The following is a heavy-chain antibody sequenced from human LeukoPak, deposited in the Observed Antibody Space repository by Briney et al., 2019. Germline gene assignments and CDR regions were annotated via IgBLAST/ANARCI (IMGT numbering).Heavy chain of an antibody. D-gene: IGHD1-26*01. V-gene: IGHV1-69*05. J-gene: IGHJ5*02. CDR3: ARVPSRSYLGWFDP. CDR2: IIPIFGTA. Sequence: SVKVSCKASGGTFSSDAISWVRQAPGQGLEWMGGIIPIFGTANYAQKFQGRVTITTDESTSTAYMELSSLRSEDTAVYYCARVPSRSYLGWFDPWGQGTLVTVSS. CDR1: GGTFSSDA.